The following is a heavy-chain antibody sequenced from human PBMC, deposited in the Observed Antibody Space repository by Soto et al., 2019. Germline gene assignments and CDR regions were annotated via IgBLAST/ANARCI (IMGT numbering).Heavy chain of an antibody. CDR1: GFTFSSYG. V-gene: IGHV3-30*18. CDR2: ISYDGSNK. J-gene: IGHJ4*02. Sequence: GGSLRLSCAASGFTFSSYGMHWVRQAPGKGLEWVAVISYDGSNKYYADSVKGRFTISRDNSRNTLYLQMNSLRAEDTAVYYCAKNMYYDILTGHEFDYWGQGILVTVSS. D-gene: IGHD3-9*01. CDR3: AKNMYYDILTGHEFDY.